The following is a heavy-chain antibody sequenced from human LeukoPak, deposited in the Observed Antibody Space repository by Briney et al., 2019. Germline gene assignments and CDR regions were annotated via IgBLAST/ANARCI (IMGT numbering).Heavy chain of an antibody. CDR3: ARGNIVLMVYARGYWFDP. V-gene: IGHV4-30-2*01. CDR1: GGSISSGGYY. Sequence: SQTLSLTCTVSGGSISSGGYYWSWIRQPPGKGLEWIGEINHSGSTNYNPSLKSRVTISVDTSKNQFSLKLSSVTAADTAVYYCARGNIVLMVYARGYWFDPWGQGTLVTVSS. CDR2: INHSGST. J-gene: IGHJ5*02. D-gene: IGHD2-8*01.